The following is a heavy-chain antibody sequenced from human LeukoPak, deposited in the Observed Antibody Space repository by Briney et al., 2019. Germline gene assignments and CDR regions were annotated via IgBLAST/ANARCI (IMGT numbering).Heavy chain of an antibody. V-gene: IGHV3-23*01. CDR2: IRGNGET. D-gene: IGHD3-16*01. Sequence: PGGSLRLSCAAAGLSWVRQGPARGLEWVSSIRGNGETFYADSVKGRFTLSSDSSRNTVYFQLNNLRGEDTAIYYCAKASWVSSTDAVRWGQGTLVTVSS. J-gene: IGHJ4*02. CDR1: GL. CDR3: AKASWVSSTDAVR.